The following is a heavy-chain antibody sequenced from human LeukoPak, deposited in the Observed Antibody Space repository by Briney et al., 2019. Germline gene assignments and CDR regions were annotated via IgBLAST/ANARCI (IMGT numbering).Heavy chain of an antibody. CDR1: GFTFSSYA. CDR3: ARDSSVDTAMVNYYYYYMDV. D-gene: IGHD5-18*01. J-gene: IGHJ6*03. V-gene: IGHV3-30-3*01. CDR2: ISYDGSNK. Sequence: PGGSLRLSCAASGFTFSSYAMHWVRQAPGKGLEWLAVISYDGSNKYYADSVKGRFTISRDNSKNTLYLQMNSLRAEDTAVYYCARDSSVDTAMVNYYYYYMDVWGKGTTVTVSS.